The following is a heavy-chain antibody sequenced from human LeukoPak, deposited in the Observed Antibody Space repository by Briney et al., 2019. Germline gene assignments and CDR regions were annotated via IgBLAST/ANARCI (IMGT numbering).Heavy chain of an antibody. V-gene: IGHV3-53*01. CDR3: ANSELPKGRYAFDI. CDR2: IYSGGST. CDR1: GFTVSSNY. J-gene: IGHJ3*02. D-gene: IGHD2-15*01. Sequence: GGSLRLTCAASGFTVSSNYMSWVRQAPGKGLEWVSVIYSGGSTYYADSVKGRFTISRDNSKNTLYLQMNSLRAEDTAVYYCANSELPKGRYAFDIWGQGAMVTVSS.